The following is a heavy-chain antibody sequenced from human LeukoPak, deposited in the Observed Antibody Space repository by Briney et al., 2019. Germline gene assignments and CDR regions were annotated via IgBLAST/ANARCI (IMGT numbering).Heavy chain of an antibody. CDR3: AKDRWTEVDAFDI. D-gene: IGHD1-1*01. Sequence: PGGSLRLSCAASGFTFSSYGMSWVRQAPGKGLQWVSVIIGSGSSTYYADSAKGRFTISRDDSKNTLYLQMNSLRAEDTAVYYCAKDRWTEVDAFDIWGQGTMVTVSS. CDR2: IIGSGSST. J-gene: IGHJ3*02. CDR1: GFTFSSYG. V-gene: IGHV3-23*01.